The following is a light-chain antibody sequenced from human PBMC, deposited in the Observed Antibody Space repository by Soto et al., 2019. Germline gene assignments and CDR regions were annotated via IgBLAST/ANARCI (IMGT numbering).Light chain of an antibody. J-gene: IGKJ5*01. CDR3: QQRSNWLLT. CDR2: DAS. V-gene: IGKV3-11*01. Sequence: PGEGAPLSCRASQSVSSYLAWYQQKPGQAPRLLIYDASNRATGIPARFSGSGSGTDFTLTISSLEPEDFAVYYCQQRSNWLLTFGQGTRLETK. CDR1: QSVSSY.